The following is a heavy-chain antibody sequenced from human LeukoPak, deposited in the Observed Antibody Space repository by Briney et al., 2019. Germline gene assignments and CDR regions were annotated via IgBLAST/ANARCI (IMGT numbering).Heavy chain of an antibody. CDR2: ISAYNGNT. J-gene: IGHJ4*02. D-gene: IGHD2-2*01. V-gene: IGHV1-18*04. Sequence: GASVKVSCKASGYTFTSYGISWVRQAPGQGLEWMEWISAYNGNTNYAQKLQGRVTMTTDTSTSTAYMELRSLRSDDTAVYYCARDPLGYCSSTSCYGPPGYWGQGTLVTVSS. CDR3: ARDPLGYCSSTSCYGPPGY. CDR1: GYTFTSYG.